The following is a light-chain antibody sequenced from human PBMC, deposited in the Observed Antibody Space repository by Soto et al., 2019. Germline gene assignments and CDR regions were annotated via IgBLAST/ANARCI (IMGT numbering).Light chain of an antibody. CDR3: SSFAGSNNFPYV. V-gene: IGLV2-14*02. J-gene: IGLJ1*01. CDR1: SSDVGTYNL. CDR2: EVD. Sequence: QSVLTQPASVSGSPGQSITISCTGTSSDVGTYNLVSWYQQHPGRAPKLIIYEVDSRTSGISDRFSGSKSGNTASLTISGLQPEDEADYYCSSFAGSNNFPYVFGTGTKVTVL.